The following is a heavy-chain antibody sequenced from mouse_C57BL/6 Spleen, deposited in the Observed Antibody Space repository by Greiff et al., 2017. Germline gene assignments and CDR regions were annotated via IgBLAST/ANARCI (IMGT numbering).Heavy chain of an antibody. V-gene: IGHV1-52*01. CDR1: GYTFTSYW. J-gene: IGHJ1*03. Sequence: QVQLKQPGAELVRPGSSVKLSCKASGYTFTSYWMHWVKQRPMQGLEWIGNIDPSDSETHYNPKFKDKATLTVDKSSSTAYMQLSSLTSEDAAVYYGARGSYDYWYFDVWGTGTTVTVSS. CDR3: ARGSYDYWYFDV. CDR2: IDPSDSET. D-gene: IGHD2-3*01.